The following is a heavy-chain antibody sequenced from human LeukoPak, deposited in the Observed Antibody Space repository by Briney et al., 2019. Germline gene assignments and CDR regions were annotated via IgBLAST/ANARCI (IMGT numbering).Heavy chain of an antibody. J-gene: IGHJ4*02. CDR1: GFTFDDYA. D-gene: IGHD5-18*01. Sequence: GGSLRLSCAASGFTFDDYAMHWVRQAPGKGLEWVSGISWNSGSIGYADSVEGRFTISRDNAKNSLYLQMNSLRVEDTAFYYCARDLAYSRLDYWGQGMLVTVSS. V-gene: IGHV3-9*01. CDR2: ISWNSGSI. CDR3: ARDLAYSRLDY.